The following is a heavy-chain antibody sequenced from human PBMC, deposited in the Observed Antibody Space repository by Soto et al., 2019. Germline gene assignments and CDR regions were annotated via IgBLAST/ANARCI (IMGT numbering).Heavy chain of an antibody. Sequence: SGPTLVNPTPTLTLTSTFSGFSLSTSGMCVSWIRQTPGKALEWLALIDWDDVKYYNTSLKTRLTISKDTSKNQVVLTMTNMDPVDTATYYCARIRNTRGSGWYYFDYWGQGTLVTVSS. D-gene: IGHD6-19*01. CDR1: GFSLSTSGMC. J-gene: IGHJ4*02. CDR3: ARIRNTRGSGWYYFDY. V-gene: IGHV2-70*01. CDR2: IDWDDVK.